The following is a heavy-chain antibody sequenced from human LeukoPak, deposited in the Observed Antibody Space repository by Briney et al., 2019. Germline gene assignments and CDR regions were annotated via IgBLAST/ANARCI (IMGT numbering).Heavy chain of an antibody. CDR3: ARDHIVVVPAAIITPPLSGDYYGMDV. CDR1: GGSISSSSYY. J-gene: IGHJ6*02. V-gene: IGHV4-39*07. CDR2: IYYSGST. D-gene: IGHD2-2*01. Sequence: SETLSLTCTVSGGSISSSSYYWGWIRQPPGKGLEWIGSIYYSGSTYYNPSLKSRVTISVDTSKNQFSLKLSSVTAADTAVYYCARDHIVVVPAAIITPPLSGDYYGMDVWGQGATVTVSS.